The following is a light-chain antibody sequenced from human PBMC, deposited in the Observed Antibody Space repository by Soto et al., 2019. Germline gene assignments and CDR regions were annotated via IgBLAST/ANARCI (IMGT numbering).Light chain of an antibody. CDR3: LQYGGLPRK. Sequence: ENLLTQSPGTLSLSPGEGATLSCRASRGVSANYLAWYQQKPGQAPRLLIYGAFSRATGIPDRFSGSGSGTDFTLTISHLEPEDFAVYYCLQYGGLPRKFGQGTKVDIK. J-gene: IGKJ1*01. V-gene: IGKV3-20*01. CDR1: RGVSANY. CDR2: GAF.